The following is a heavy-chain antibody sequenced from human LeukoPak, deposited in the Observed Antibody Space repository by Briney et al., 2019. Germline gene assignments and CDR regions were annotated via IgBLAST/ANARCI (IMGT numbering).Heavy chain of an antibody. CDR3: ARDSGGISVVIPNWFDP. CDR1: GFTFSSYG. D-gene: IGHD3-22*01. Sequence: PGGSLRLSCAASGFTFSSYGMHWVRQAPGKGLEWVAVIWYDGSNKYYADSVKGRFTISRDNSKNTLYPQMNSLRAEDTAVYYCARDSGGISVVIPNWFDPWGQGTLVTVSS. V-gene: IGHV3-33*01. CDR2: IWYDGSNK. J-gene: IGHJ5*02.